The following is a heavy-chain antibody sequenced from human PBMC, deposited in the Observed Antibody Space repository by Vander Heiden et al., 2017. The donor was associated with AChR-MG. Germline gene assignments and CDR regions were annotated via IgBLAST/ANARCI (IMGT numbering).Heavy chain of an antibody. J-gene: IGHJ4*02. V-gene: IGHV3-23*01. Sequence: EVQLLESGGGLVQPGGSLRLSCAASGFNFSGYAVGWVRQAPGKGLEWVSAISGSGGSTYYADSVKGRFTISRDNSKNTLYLQMNSLRAEDTAVYYCAKEALIVVVPAATDYWGQGTLVTVSS. CDR2: ISGSGGST. D-gene: IGHD2-2*01. CDR3: AKEALIVVVPAATDY. CDR1: GFNFSGYA.